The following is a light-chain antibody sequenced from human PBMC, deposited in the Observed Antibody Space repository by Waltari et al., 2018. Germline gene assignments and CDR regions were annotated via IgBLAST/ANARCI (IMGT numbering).Light chain of an antibody. V-gene: IGLV2-14*03. CDR3: SSDTSISTPVV. CDR2: DVS. CDR1: SSDVGGYNY. J-gene: IGLJ2*01. Sequence: QSALTQPASVSGSPGQSITISCIGTSSDVGGYNYVSWYQQHPGKVPRLLIYDVSNRPSWVSNRFSGAKSGSTASLTISGLQAEDEADYYCSSDTSISTPVVFGGGTKLTVL.